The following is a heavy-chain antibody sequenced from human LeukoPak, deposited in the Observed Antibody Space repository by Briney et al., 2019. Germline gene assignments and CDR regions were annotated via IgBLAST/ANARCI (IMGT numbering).Heavy chain of an antibody. CDR2: ISYDGSNK. Sequence: GGSLRLSCAASGFTFSSYAMHWVRQAPGKGLEWVAGISYDGSNKYYADSVKGRFTISRDNSKNTLYLQMNSLRAEDTAVYYCARDRGDSSGYYYGIFDYWGQGTLVTVSS. J-gene: IGHJ4*02. V-gene: IGHV3-30-3*01. CDR3: ARDRGDSSGYYYGIFDY. D-gene: IGHD3-22*01. CDR1: GFTFSSYA.